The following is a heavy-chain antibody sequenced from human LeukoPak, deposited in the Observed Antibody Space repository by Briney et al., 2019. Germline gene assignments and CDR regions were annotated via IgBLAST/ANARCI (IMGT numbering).Heavy chain of an antibody. J-gene: IGHJ4*02. CDR2: ISWNSGSI. CDR3: AKGTVVVISGYFDY. D-gene: IGHD3-22*01. V-gene: IGHV3-9*03. Sequence: PGGSLRLSCAASGFTFDDYAMHWVRQAPGKGLEWVSGISWNSGSIGYADSVKGRFTISRDNAKNSLYLQMNSLRAEDMALYYCAKGTVVVISGYFDYWGQGTLVTVSS. CDR1: GFTFDDYA.